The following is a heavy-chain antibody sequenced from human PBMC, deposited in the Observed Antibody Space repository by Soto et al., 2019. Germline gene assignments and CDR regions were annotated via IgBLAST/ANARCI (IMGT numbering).Heavy chain of an antibody. CDR2: IYYSGST. D-gene: IGHD2-21*02. J-gene: IGHJ4*02. CDR3: ATAYCDGDCYYFDY. CDR1: GSSINNYY. V-gene: IGHV4-59*01. Sequence: SETLSLTCTVSGSSINNYYWSWIRQPPGKGLEWIGYIYYSGSTNYNPSLKSRVTMSVDTSKNQFSLKLSSVTAADTAVYYCATAYCDGDCYYFDYWGQGTLVTVSS.